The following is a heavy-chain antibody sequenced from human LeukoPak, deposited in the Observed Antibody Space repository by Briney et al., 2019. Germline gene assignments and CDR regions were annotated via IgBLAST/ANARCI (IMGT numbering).Heavy chain of an antibody. CDR3: AKDQASSWGDAFDI. CDR1: GFTFSSYG. J-gene: IGHJ3*02. D-gene: IGHD6-13*01. CDR2: IRYDGSNK. Sequence: GGSLRLSCAASGFTFSSYGMHWVRQAPGKGLEWVAFIRYDGSNKYYADSVKGRFTISRDNSKNTLYLQMNSLRAEDTAAYYCAKDQASSWGDAFDIWGQGTMVTVSS. V-gene: IGHV3-30*02.